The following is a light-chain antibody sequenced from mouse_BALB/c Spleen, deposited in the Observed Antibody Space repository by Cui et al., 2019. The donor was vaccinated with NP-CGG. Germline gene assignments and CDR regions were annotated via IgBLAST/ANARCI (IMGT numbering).Light chain of an antibody. J-gene: IGKJ5*01. CDR3: QQWSISPLT. CDR1: SSISSSY. Sequence: EFVLTKFPAPKAPCPGETVTITCSISSSISSSYLHWYQQKSGISPKPWIYGTSNLASGVPAHFSGSGSGTSYSLTISSMEAEDGATYYGQQWSISPLTFGAGTKLGLK. CDR2: GTS. V-gene: IGKV4-53*01.